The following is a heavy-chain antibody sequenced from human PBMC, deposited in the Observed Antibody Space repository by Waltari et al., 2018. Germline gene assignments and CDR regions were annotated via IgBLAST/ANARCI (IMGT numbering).Heavy chain of an antibody. CDR2: IYTSGST. J-gene: IGHJ6*03. CDR3: ARDEAGGTYYYMDV. Sequence: QVQLQESGPGLVQPSETLSLPCTVSGGSISSYYWSCILQPAGKGLEWIGRIYTSGSTNYNPSLKSRVTMSVDTSKNQFSLKLSSVTAADTAVYYCARDEAGGTYYYMDVWGKGTTVTVSS. D-gene: IGHD3-16*01. V-gene: IGHV4-4*07. CDR1: GGSISSYY.